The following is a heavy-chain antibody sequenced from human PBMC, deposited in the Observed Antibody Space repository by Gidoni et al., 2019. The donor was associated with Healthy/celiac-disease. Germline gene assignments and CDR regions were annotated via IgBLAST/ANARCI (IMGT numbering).Heavy chain of an antibody. D-gene: IGHD6-6*01. CDR2: VDAGGAIT. CDR1: AFTFRNYA. V-gene: IGHV3-23*01. CDR3: AKGKDAAPPSSRILEH. Sequence: EVQLLESGGGLIEPGGSLRLSCAASAFTFRNYAMTWVRQVPGKGLEWVSIVDAGGAITKYADSVRGRFTISRDNSKSMLYLQMNSLRAEDTAVYYCAKGKDAAPPSSRILEHWGQGTLVTVSS. J-gene: IGHJ4*01.